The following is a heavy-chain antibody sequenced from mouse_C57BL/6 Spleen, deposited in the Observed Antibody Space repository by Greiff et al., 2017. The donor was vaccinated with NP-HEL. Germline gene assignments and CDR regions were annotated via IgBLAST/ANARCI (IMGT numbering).Heavy chain of an antibody. CDR3: AMGYYYGSNLGYFDY. CDR1: GYTFTSYW. D-gene: IGHD1-1*01. J-gene: IGHJ2*01. Sequence: QVQLQQPGAELVKPGASVKVSCKASGYTFTSYWMHWVKQRPGQGLEWIGRINPSDSDTNYNQKFKGKATLTVDKSSSTAYMQLSSLTSEDSAVYYCAMGYYYGSNLGYFDYWGQGTTLTVSS. V-gene: IGHV1-74*01. CDR2: INPSDSDT.